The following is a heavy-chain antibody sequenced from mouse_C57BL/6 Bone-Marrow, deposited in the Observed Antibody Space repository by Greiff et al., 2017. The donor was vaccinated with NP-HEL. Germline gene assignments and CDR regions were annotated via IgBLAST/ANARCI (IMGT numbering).Heavy chain of an antibody. Sequence: VKVVESGAELARPGASVKLSCKASGYTFTSYGISWVKQRTGQGLEWIGEIYPRSGNTYYNEKFKGKATLTADKSSSTAYMELRSLTSEDSAVYFCARVYDSHFDYWGQGTTLTVSS. D-gene: IGHD2-3*01. CDR2: IYPRSGNT. CDR1: GYTFTSYG. J-gene: IGHJ2*01. V-gene: IGHV1-81*01. CDR3: ARVYDSHFDY.